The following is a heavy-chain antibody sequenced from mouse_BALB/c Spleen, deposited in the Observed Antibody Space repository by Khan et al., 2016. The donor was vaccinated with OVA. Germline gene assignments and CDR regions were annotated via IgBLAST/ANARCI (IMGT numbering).Heavy chain of an antibody. CDR3: ARDYWFTY. Sequence: EVELVESGGGLVKPGGSLKLSCAASGFTFSNYAMSWVRQSPEKRLEWVASIGSGDSTYYLATVKGRFTIFRDNARNIMYLQMSSLRSEDTAMYYCARDYWFTYWGQGTLVTVSA. J-gene: IGHJ3*01. CDR1: GFTFSNYA. V-gene: IGHV5-6-5*01. CDR2: IGSGDST.